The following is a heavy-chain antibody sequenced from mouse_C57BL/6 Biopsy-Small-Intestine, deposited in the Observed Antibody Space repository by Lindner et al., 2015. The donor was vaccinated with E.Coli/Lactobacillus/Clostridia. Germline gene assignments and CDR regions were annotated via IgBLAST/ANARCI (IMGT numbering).Heavy chain of an antibody. D-gene: IGHD1-1*01. V-gene: IGHV1-20*02. CDR3: VRITTMRRGGYFDY. J-gene: IGHJ2*01. CDR2: IIPYNGDT. CDR1: GYSFTGYY. Sequence: VQLQESGPELVKPGATVKTSCKASGYSFTGYYMHWVKQGPGKSLEWIGLIIPYNGDTTNNQKFKGKATLTVDKSSSTAYMELRSLASEDSAVYYCVRITTMRRGGYFDYWGQGTTLTVSS.